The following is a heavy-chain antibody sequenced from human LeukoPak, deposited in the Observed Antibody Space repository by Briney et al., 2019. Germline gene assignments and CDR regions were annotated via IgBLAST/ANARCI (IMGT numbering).Heavy chain of an antibody. D-gene: IGHD1-20*01. V-gene: IGHV3-33*01. CDR1: GFTFSSYG. Sequence: PGRSLRLSCAASGFTFSSYGMHWVRQAPGKGLEWVAVIWYDGGNEYYSDSVKGRFTISRDNSKNTLSLQMNSLRAEDTAVYYCARDYNWNLQDWGQGTLVTVSS. CDR3: ARDYNWNLQD. CDR2: IWYDGGNE. J-gene: IGHJ4*02.